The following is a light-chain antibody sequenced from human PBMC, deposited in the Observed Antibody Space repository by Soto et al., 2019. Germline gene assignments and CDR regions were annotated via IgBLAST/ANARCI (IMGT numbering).Light chain of an antibody. CDR1: QSVSSSY. Sequence: EIVLTQSPGTLSLSPGERATLSCRASQSVSSSYLAWYQQKPGQAPRLLIYGASSRATGSPDRFSGSGSGTDFTLTISRLESEDFAVYYCQQNGRSPPGYTFGEGTKLEIK. V-gene: IGKV3-20*01. CDR2: GAS. CDR3: QQNGRSPPGYT. J-gene: IGKJ2*01.